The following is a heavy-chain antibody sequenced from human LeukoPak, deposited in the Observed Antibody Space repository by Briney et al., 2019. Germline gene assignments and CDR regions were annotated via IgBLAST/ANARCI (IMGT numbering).Heavy chain of an antibody. CDR2: INPSGGST. CDR1: GYTFTSYY. Sequence: GASVKVSCKASGYTFTSYYMHWVRQAPGQGLEWMGIINPSGGSTSYAQKLQGRVTMTTDTSTSTAYMELRSLRSDDTAVYYCASLPIVVVPAARDYYYGMDVWGQGTTVTVSS. CDR3: ASLPIVVVPAARDYYYGMDV. D-gene: IGHD2-2*01. J-gene: IGHJ6*02. V-gene: IGHV1-46*01.